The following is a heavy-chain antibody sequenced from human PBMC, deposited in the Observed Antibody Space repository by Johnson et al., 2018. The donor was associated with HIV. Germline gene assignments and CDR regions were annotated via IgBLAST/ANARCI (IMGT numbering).Heavy chain of an antibody. D-gene: IGHD3-22*01. V-gene: IGHV3-9*01. J-gene: IGHJ3*02. CDR2: ISWNSGSI. CDR3: ARQLEYSYVLSVYDYFSSAAFDI. CDR1: GFTFDDYA. Sequence: VQLVESGGGLVQPGRSLRLSCAASGFTFDDYAMHWVRQAPGKGLEWVSGISWNSGSIGYADSVKGRFTISRDNAKNYLYLQMNSLRAEDTAVYYCARQLEYSYVLSVYDYFSSAAFDICGQGTMVTVSS.